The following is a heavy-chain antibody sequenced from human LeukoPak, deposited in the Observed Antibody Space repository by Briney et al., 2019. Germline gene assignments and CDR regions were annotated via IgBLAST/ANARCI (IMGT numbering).Heavy chain of an antibody. D-gene: IGHD7-27*01. Sequence: PGGSLRLSCAASGFTFSSYGMHWVRQAPGKGLEYVSAISSNGGSTYYANSVKGRFTISRDNSKNTLYLQMGSLRAEDMAVYYCAKASYPGNWGQLDYWGQGTLVTVSS. CDR3: AKASYPGNWGQLDY. CDR2: ISSNGGST. V-gene: IGHV3-64*01. CDR1: GFTFSSYG. J-gene: IGHJ4*02.